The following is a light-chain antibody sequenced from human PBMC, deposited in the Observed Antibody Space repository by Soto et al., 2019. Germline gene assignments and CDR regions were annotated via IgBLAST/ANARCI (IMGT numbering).Light chain of an antibody. Sequence: SYELTQPPSVSVAPGKTARITCGGNNIGGKTVHWYQQRPGQAPVLVIYYTSDRPSGIPERFSGSTSGNTATLTISRVEAGDEADYYCQVWDSSSSHYVFGAGTKVTVL. CDR3: QVWDSSSSHYV. J-gene: IGLJ1*01. CDR1: NIGGKT. CDR2: YTS. V-gene: IGLV3-21*04.